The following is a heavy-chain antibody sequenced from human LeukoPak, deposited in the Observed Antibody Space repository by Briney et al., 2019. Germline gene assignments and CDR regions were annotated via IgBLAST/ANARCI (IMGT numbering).Heavy chain of an antibody. D-gene: IGHD6-19*01. CDR2: INTNTGNP. CDR3: ARDPHSSGWYGSVWFDP. J-gene: IGHJ5*02. Sequence: GASVKVSCKASGYTFTGYAMNWVRQAPGQGLEWMGWINTNTGNPTYAQGFTGRFVFSLDTSVSTAYLQISSLKAEDTAVYYCARDPHSSGWYGSVWFDPWGQGTLVTVSS. CDR1: GYTFTGYA. V-gene: IGHV7-4-1*02.